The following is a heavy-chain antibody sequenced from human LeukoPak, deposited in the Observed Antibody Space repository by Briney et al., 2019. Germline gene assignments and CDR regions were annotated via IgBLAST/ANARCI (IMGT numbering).Heavy chain of an antibody. CDR2: IYHSGST. CDR1: GGSISSGGYS. CDR3: ARVPHYDYVWGSYNYFDY. Sequence: SQTLSLTCAVSGGSISSGGYSWSWIRQPPGKGLEWIGYIYHSGSTYYNPSLKSRVTISVDTSKNQFSLKLSSVTAADTAVYYCARVPHYDYVWGSYNYFDYWGQGTLVTVSS. D-gene: IGHD3-16*01. J-gene: IGHJ4*02. V-gene: IGHV4-30-2*05.